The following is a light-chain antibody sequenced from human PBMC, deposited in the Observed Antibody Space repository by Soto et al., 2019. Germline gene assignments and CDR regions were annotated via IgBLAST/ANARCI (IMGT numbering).Light chain of an antibody. V-gene: IGKV1-5*01. CDR2: DAS. CDR1: QSVSRW. J-gene: IGKJ1*01. CDR3: QQYNSLST. Sequence: DLRLTQSPSTLSSSVGDRVILTCRASQSVSRWLAWYQPKPGKAPKLRIYDASSLQGGVPSRLSGSGSGTEFTLTISSLQPDDFATYYCQQYNSLSTFGQGTKVDIK.